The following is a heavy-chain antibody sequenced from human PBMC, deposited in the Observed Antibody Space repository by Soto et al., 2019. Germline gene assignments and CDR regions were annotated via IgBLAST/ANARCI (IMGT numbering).Heavy chain of an antibody. V-gene: IGHV3-21*01. J-gene: IGHJ5*02. D-gene: IGHD4-17*01. CDR1: GFTFSSYS. CDR2: ISSSSSYI. Sequence: EVQLVESGGGLVKPGGSLRLSCAASGFTFSSYSMNWVRQAPGKGLEWVSSISSSSSYIYYADSVKGRFTISRDNAKNSLYLQMNSLRAEDTAVYCCARDGGDVDYGDYVGRGWFGWFDPWGQGTLVTVSS. CDR3: ARDGGDVDYGDYVGRGWFGWFDP.